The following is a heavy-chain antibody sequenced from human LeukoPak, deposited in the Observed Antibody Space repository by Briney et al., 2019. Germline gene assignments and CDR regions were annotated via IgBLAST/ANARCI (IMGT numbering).Heavy chain of an antibody. CDR1: GYTFTGYY. V-gene: IGHV1-69*13. Sequence: SVKVSCKASGYTFTGYYMHWVRQAPGQGLEWMGGIIPIFGTANYAQKFQGRVTITADESTSTAYMELSSLRSEDTAVYYCARDWYDILTGYLYYFDYWGQGTLVTVSS. J-gene: IGHJ4*02. CDR3: ARDWYDILTGYLYYFDY. CDR2: IIPIFGTA. D-gene: IGHD3-9*01.